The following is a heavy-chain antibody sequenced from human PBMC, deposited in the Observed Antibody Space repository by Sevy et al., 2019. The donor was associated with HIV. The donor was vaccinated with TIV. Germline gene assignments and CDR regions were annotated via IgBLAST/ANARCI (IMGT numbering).Heavy chain of an antibody. D-gene: IGHD4-4*01. J-gene: IGHJ4*02. Sequence: GGSLRLSCAASGFIFSDYWMTWVRQAPGKGLEWVATIRLDGSASYYASSVKGRFTISRDNAKISLFLQMNSLRVEDTAVYYCARAFRREAYTPDYWGQGSLVTVSS. CDR3: ARAFRREAYTPDY. V-gene: IGHV3-7*03. CDR2: IRLDGSAS. CDR1: GFIFSDYW.